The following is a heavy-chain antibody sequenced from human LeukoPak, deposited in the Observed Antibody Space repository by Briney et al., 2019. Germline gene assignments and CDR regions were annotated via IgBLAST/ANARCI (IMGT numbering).Heavy chain of an antibody. D-gene: IGHD3-3*01. CDR2: IRTSAATSYNT. V-gene: IGHV3-48*02. J-gene: IGHJ4*02. Sequence: GGSLRLSCAASGFTFTDYPMNWVRQAPGGGLEWIANIRTSAATSYNTNYADSVQGRVTISRDDAKKTLYLHMTGLRDDETAVYYCARDQRFAFDYWGQGILVTVSS. CDR1: GFTFTDYP. CDR3: ARDQRFAFDY.